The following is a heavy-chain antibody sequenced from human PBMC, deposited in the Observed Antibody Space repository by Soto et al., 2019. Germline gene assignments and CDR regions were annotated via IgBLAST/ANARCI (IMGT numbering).Heavy chain of an antibody. V-gene: IGHV1-69*01. D-gene: IGHD3-3*01. CDR3: AGGITIFGVVSRPHYYYYGRDV. CDR1: GGTFSSYA. Sequence: QVQLVQSGAEVKKPGSSVKVSCKASGGTFSSYAISWVRQAPGQGLEWMGGIIPIFGTANYAQKFQGRVTITADESTSTAYMELSSLRSEDTAVYYCAGGITIFGVVSRPHYYYYGRDVWGQGTTVTVSS. J-gene: IGHJ6*02. CDR2: IIPIFGTA.